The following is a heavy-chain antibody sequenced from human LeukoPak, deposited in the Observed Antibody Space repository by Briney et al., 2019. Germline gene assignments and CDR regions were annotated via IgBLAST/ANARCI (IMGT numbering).Heavy chain of an antibody. D-gene: IGHD4-23*01. Sequence: PGGSLRLSCAASGFTFRSCELSWVRQAPAKGLEWVSYISSSGSIIYYADSVKGRFTFSRDSAKNSLYLQMNSLRAEDTAVYYCARQDYHSNSDAFDVWGQGTMVTVSS. CDR3: ARQDYHSNSDAFDV. V-gene: IGHV3-48*03. CDR1: GFTFRSCE. J-gene: IGHJ3*01. CDR2: ISSSGSII.